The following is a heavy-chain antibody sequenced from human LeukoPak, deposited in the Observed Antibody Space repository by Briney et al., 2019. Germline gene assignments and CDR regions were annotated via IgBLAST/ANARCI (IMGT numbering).Heavy chain of an antibody. CDR1: GYTFTSYG. J-gene: IGHJ6*03. V-gene: IGHV1-18*01. CDR3: ARDPDYYYMDV. CDR2: ISAYNGNT. Sequence: WASAKVSCKASGYTFTSYGISWVRQAPGQGLERMGWISAYNGNTNYAQKLQGRVTMTTDTSTSTAYMELRSLRSDDTAVYYCARDPDYYYMDVWGKGSTVTVSS.